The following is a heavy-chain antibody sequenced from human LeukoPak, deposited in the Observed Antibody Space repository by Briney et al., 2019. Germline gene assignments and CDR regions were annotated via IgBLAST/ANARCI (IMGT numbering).Heavy chain of an antibody. Sequence: SSQTLSLTCTVSGGSISSGGYYWSWIRQPPGRGLEWIGYIYHSGSTYYNPSLKSRVTISVDRSKNQFSLKLSSVTAADTAVYYCAGGTTHYYYYMDVWGKGTTVTVSS. CDR2: IYHSGST. CDR1: GGSISSGGYY. J-gene: IGHJ6*03. V-gene: IGHV4-30-2*01. CDR3: AGGTTHYYYYMDV. D-gene: IGHD1-1*01.